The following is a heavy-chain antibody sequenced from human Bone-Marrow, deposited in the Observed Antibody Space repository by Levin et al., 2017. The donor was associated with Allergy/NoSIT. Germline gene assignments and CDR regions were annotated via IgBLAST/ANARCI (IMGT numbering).Heavy chain of an antibody. Sequence: GGSLRLSCDASGFIFDGYGMSWVRQVPGKGLEWVSSINWNGGNIGYADSVKGRFTISRDNTKNSLYLEMKSLRGDDTAVYYCARENYYESNGYPPGIFDYWGRGTLVTVSS. CDR2: INWNGGNI. J-gene: IGHJ4*02. V-gene: IGHV3-20*04. CDR3: ARENYYESNGYPPGIFDY. CDR1: GFIFDGYG. D-gene: IGHD3-22*01.